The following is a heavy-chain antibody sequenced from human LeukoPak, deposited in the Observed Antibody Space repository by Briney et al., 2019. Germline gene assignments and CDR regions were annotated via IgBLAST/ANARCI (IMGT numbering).Heavy chain of an antibody. CDR1: GFTFSSYA. D-gene: IGHD1-1*01. CDR3: VKHSGGVYGNSDS. V-gene: IGHV3-23*01. J-gene: IGHJ4*02. Sequence: GRSLRLSCVASGFTFSSYAVSWFRQAPGKGLEWVSTVGRSGVDTYYADSVRGRFTISKDSSKNTLQMNSLSAEDTAIYYCVKHSGGVYGNSDSWGQGILVTVSS. CDR2: VGRSGVDT.